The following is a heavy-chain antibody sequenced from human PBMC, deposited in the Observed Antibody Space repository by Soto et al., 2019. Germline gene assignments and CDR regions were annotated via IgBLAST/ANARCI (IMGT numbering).Heavy chain of an antibody. Sequence: QVHLVQSGAEVKKPGASVKVSCKGSGYTFTTYGITWVRQAPGQGLEWMGWISAHNGNTNYAQKLQGRVTVTGETSTSTAYMELRGLSSDVTAVYYCARGRDGDYWGQGALVTVSS. CDR2: ISAHNGNT. CDR3: ARGRDGDY. V-gene: IGHV1-18*01. D-gene: IGHD6-6*01. J-gene: IGHJ4*02. CDR1: GYTFTTYG.